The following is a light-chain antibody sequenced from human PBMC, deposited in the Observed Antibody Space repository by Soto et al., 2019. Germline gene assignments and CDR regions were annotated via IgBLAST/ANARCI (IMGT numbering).Light chain of an antibody. CDR3: NSYSSSTTLYL. CDR1: STDVGGYNY. V-gene: IGLV2-14*01. Sequence: QSGLAQPGAGSGSPGQSITISCTGTSTDVGGYNYVSWYQQHPGKAPKLMISDVSNRPSGVSIRFSGSKSGNTASLTISGLQAEDEADYYCNSYSSSTTLYLFGTGTKVTVL. J-gene: IGLJ1*01. CDR2: DVS.